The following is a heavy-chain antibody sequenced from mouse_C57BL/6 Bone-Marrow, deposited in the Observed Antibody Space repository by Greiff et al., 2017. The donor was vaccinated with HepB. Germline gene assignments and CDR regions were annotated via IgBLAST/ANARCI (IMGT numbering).Heavy chain of an antibody. Sequence: VKLLESGAELARPGASVKLSCKASGYTFTSYGISWVKQRTGQGLEWIGEIYPRSGNTYYNEKFKGKATLTADKSSSTAYMELRSLTSEDSAVYFCARWDYARLYYFDYWGQGTTLTVSS. D-gene: IGHD2-4*01. CDR1: GYTFTSYG. J-gene: IGHJ2*01. CDR3: ARWDYARLYYFDY. V-gene: IGHV1-81*01. CDR2: IYPRSGNT.